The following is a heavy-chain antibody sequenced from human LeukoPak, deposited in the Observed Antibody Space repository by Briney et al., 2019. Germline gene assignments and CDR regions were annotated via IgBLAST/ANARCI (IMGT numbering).Heavy chain of an antibody. CDR2: MYHSGKT. V-gene: IGHV4-59*01. J-gene: IGHJ3*02. D-gene: IGHD2-15*01. CDR1: GVSITSNY. Sequence: PSETLSLTCTVSGVSITSNYWSWIRQSPGKGLEWIGYMYHSGKTNYNPSLKSRVIISIDTSTNQLSLKLTSVTVADTAVYYCARWALRIVFDMGGQGTMVTVSS. CDR3: ARWALRIVFDM.